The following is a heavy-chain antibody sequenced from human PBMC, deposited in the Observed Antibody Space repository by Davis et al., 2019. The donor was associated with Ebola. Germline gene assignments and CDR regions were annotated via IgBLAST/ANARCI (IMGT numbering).Heavy chain of an antibody. CDR1: GYNFNNYA. CDR3: ARGAIAASGNPHLGH. V-gene: IGHV1-18*01. D-gene: IGHD6-13*01. CDR2: ISPYNGNT. Sequence: AASVKVSCKASGYNFNNYAITWVRQAPGQGLEWMGWISPYNGNTNSAQKFQGRVTMTTDTSTSTAYMELRSLRADDTAVYYCARGAIAASGNPHLGHWGQGTLVTVST. J-gene: IGHJ4*02.